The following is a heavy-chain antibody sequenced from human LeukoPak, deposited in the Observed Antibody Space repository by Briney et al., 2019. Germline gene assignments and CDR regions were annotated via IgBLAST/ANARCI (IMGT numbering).Heavy chain of an antibody. V-gene: IGHV4-34*01. Sequence: SETLSLTCAVYGGSFGGNYWSWMRQPPGKGLEWIGEINHSGSTNYNPSLKSRVTISVDTSKNQFSLKLSSVTAADTAVYYCAREGFCTNGVCLPPPSAFWFDPWGQGTLVTVSS. J-gene: IGHJ5*02. CDR2: INHSGST. CDR1: GGSFGGNY. CDR3: AREGFCTNGVCLPPPSAFWFDP. D-gene: IGHD2-8*01.